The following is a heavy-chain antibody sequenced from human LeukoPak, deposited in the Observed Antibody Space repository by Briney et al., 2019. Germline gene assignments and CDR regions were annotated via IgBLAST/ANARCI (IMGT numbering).Heavy chain of an antibody. J-gene: IGHJ3*01. Sequence: PGGSLRLSCAASGFNFSDHSMSWVRQVPGKGLEWVSARGSGGTTYYADSVKGRFTISIDNSKNTLYLQMNSLRVEDTAVYYCASRTWICGGYYAFDVWRQGTMVSVSS. V-gene: IGHV3-23*01. CDR3: ASRTWICGGYYAFDV. D-gene: IGHD1-26*01. CDR2: RGSGGTT. CDR1: GFNFSDHS.